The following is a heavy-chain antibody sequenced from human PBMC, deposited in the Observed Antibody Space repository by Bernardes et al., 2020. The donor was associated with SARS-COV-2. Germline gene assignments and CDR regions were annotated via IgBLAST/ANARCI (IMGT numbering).Heavy chain of an antibody. CDR3: AKREYYDFWSGPIDY. CDR1: GFTFSSYA. CDR2: ISGSGGST. Sequence: LRLSCAASGFTFSSYAMNWVRQAPGKGLEWVSAISGSGGSTYYADSVRGRFTISRDNSKNTLYLQMNSQRAEDTAVYYCAKREYYDFWSGPIDYWGQGTLVTVSS. J-gene: IGHJ4*02. D-gene: IGHD3-3*01. V-gene: IGHV3-23*01.